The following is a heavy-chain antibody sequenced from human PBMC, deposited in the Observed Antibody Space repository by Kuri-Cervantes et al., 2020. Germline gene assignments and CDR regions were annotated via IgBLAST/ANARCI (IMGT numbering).Heavy chain of an antibody. Sequence: ASVKVSCKASGYTFTSYGISWVRQAPGQGLEWMGMIGPSGDFTSYAQKFQGRPTMTRDASTSTDYMELSSLRYDDTAVYYCARDGGYYGPDVWGQGTTVTVSS. CDR3: ARDGGYYGPDV. CDR1: GYTFTSYG. V-gene: IGHV1-46*01. D-gene: IGHD3-16*01. J-gene: IGHJ6*02. CDR2: IGPSGDFT.